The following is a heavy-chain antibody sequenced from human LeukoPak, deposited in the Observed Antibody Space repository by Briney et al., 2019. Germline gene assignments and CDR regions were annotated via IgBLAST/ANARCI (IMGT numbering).Heavy chain of an antibody. CDR3: ARDTPLANCGGDCYSGAFDI. J-gene: IGHJ3*02. D-gene: IGHD2-21*02. Sequence: GGSLRLSCAASGFTFSSYWMHWVRQAPGKGLVWVSRINSDGSSTTYADSVKGRFTISRDNAKNTLYLQMNSLTAEDTAVYYCARDTPLANCGGDCYSGAFDIWGQGTMVTVSS. V-gene: IGHV3-74*01. CDR2: INSDGSST. CDR1: GFTFSSYW.